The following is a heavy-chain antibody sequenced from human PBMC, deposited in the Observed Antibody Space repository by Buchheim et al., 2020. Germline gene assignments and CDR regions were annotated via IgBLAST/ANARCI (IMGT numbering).Heavy chain of an antibody. CDR2: INSDGSVT. CDR3: VRESTAIILFGMDV. D-gene: IGHD2-21*02. J-gene: IGHJ6*02. V-gene: IGHV3-74*01. Sequence: VQLVESGGGLVQPGGSLRLSCAASGFTFSSYWMHWVRQAPGKGLVWVSRINSDGSVTDYAHSVKGRFTISRDNAKNTLYLQMNSLRAEDTAVYYCVRESTAIILFGMDVWGPGTT. CDR1: GFTFSSYW.